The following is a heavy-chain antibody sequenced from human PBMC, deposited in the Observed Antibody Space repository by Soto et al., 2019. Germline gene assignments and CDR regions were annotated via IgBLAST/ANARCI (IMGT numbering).Heavy chain of an antibody. D-gene: IGHD6-13*01. CDR3: ARPAAAAGIWVDFGTSDAFDI. Sequence: QLQLQESGPGLVKPSETLSLTCTVSGGSISSSSYYWGWIRQPPGKGLEWIGSIYYSGSTYYNPSLKSRVTISVDTSKNQFSLKLSSVTAADTAVYYCARPAAAAGIWVDFGTSDAFDIWGQGTMVTVSS. J-gene: IGHJ3*02. V-gene: IGHV4-39*01. CDR2: IYYSGST. CDR1: GGSISSSSYY.